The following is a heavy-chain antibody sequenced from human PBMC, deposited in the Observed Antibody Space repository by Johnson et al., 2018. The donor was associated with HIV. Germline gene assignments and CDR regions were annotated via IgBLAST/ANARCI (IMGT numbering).Heavy chain of an antibody. J-gene: IGHJ3*02. CDR1: GFTFSSYG. Sequence: VQLVESGGGVVQPGGSLRLSCAASGFTFSSYGMHWVRQAPGKGLEWVGRIKSRPDGGTTDYGAPVKGRFSISRDDSRKTLYLQMNSLKTEDTALYYCTTDSSGGYAFDIWGQGTVVTVS. D-gene: IGHD1-1*01. CDR2: IKSRPDGGTT. CDR3: TTDSSGGYAFDI. V-gene: IGHV3-15*01.